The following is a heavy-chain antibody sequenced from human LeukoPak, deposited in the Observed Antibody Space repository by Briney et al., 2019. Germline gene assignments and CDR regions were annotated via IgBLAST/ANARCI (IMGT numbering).Heavy chain of an antibody. V-gene: IGHV3-11*01. Sequence: GGSLRLSCAASGFTFSDYYMSWIRQAPGKGLEWVSYISSSGSTIYYADSVKGRFTISRDNAKNSLYLQMNSLKTEDTAVYYCTSGLSVRRSNNTPVDDWGQGTLVTVSS. CDR2: ISSSGSTI. CDR1: GFTFSDYY. J-gene: IGHJ4*02. CDR3: TSGLSVRRSNNTPVDD. D-gene: IGHD1-1*01.